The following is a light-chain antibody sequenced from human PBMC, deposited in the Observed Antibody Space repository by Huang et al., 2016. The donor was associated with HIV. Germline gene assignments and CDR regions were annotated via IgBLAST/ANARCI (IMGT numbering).Light chain of an antibody. CDR3: QQHYSYRYT. J-gene: IGKJ2*01. V-gene: IGKV1-NL1*01. Sequence: DIQMTQSPSSLSASVGDRVSITCRASQGMTVSVAWYQQKPGEPPKLLVHDASSWKSGVPSRFSGSGSGTDFTLTISSLQPEDFATYYCQQHYSYRYTFGQGTKLEIQ. CDR2: DAS. CDR1: QGMTVS.